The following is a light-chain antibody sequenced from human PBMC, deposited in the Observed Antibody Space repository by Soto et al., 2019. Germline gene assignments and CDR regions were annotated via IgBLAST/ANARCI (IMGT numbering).Light chain of an antibody. CDR3: CSYAGTFYV. CDR1: SSDFGGYNY. Sequence: QSALAQPRSVSRSPGQSVTISSTGTSSDFGGYNYVSWYQHHPGKAPKLMIYDVSERPSGVPDRFSGSKSGNTASLTISGLQAEDEADHYCCSYAGTFYVFGAGTKSPS. CDR2: DVS. V-gene: IGLV2-11*01. J-gene: IGLJ1*01.